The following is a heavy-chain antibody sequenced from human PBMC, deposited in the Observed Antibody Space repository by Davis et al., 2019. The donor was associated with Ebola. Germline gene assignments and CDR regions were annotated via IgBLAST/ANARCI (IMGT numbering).Heavy chain of an antibody. CDR1: GYTFTGYY. D-gene: IGHD2-21*02. V-gene: IGHV1-2*04. Sequence: ASVKVSCKASGYTFTGYYMHWVRQAPGQGLEWMGWINPNSGGTNYAQKFQGWVTMTRDTSISTAYMELSRLRSDDTAVYYCARDMVVTHYGMDVWGQGTTVTVSS. CDR2: INPNSGGT. CDR3: ARDMVVTHYGMDV. J-gene: IGHJ6*02.